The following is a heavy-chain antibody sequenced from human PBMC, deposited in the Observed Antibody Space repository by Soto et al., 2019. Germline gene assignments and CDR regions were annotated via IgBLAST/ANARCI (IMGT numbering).Heavy chain of an antibody. CDR1: GFIFKNAW. J-gene: IGHJ4*02. V-gene: IGHV3-15*07. CDR3: ATSKWGDGEAAHN. Sequence: EVQLVESGGGLVKPGGSLRLSCAASGFIFKNAWMNWVRQAPGKGLEWVGRIKGKTDGGTTDYTAPVKGRFTISRDDSKNTLFLQMDSLKTEDTAVYYCATSKWGDGEAAHNRGQGTLVTVSS. CDR2: IKGKTDGGTT. D-gene: IGHD1-26*01.